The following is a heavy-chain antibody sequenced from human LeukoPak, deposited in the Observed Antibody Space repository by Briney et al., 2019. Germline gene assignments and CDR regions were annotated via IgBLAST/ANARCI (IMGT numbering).Heavy chain of an antibody. J-gene: IGHJ4*02. D-gene: IGHD6-13*01. CDR1: GFTFSSYG. CDR2: IWDDGSKK. V-gene: IGHV3-33*01. CDR3: ARRGPGIAAAGHVDY. Sequence: GGSLRLSCAASGFTFSSYGMHWVRQAPGKGLEWVAIIWDDGSKKYYADSVRGRFTISRDNSKNTGYLQMNSLRAEDTAVYYCARRGPGIAAAGHVDYWGQGTLVTVSS.